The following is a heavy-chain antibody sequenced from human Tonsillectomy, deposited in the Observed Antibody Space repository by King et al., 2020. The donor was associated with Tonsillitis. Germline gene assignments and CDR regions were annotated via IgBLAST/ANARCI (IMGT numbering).Heavy chain of an antibody. Sequence: QLVQSGAEVKKPGESLKISCKASGYTFTNYWIAWVRQMPGKGLEWMGIIYPGDSDTRYSPSFQAHVTISADKSIRTTYLQWSSLKASDTATYYCATSDTGTLDYWGQGTVVTVSS. J-gene: IGHJ4*02. CDR1: GYTFTNYW. CDR3: ATSDTGTLDY. D-gene: IGHD7-27*01. CDR2: IYPGDSDT. V-gene: IGHV5-51*03.